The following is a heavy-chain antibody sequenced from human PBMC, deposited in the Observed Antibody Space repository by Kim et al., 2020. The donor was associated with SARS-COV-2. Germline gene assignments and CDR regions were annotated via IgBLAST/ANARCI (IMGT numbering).Heavy chain of an antibody. CDR2: IKQDGSEK. CDR1: GFTFSSYW. J-gene: IGHJ4*02. D-gene: IGHD3-9*01. Sequence: GGSLRLSCAASGFTFSSYWMSWVRQAPGKGLEWVANIKQDGSEKYYVDSVKGRFTISRDNAKNSLYLQMNSLRAEDTAVYYCAGEYYDILGGDYKGRDYFDYWGQGTLVTVSS. V-gene: IGHV3-7*01. CDR3: AGEYYDILGGDYKGRDYFDY.